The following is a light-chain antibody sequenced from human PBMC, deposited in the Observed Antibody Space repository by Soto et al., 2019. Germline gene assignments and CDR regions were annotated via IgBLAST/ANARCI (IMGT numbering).Light chain of an antibody. V-gene: IGKV1-5*03. Sequence: DIQMTQSPSTLSASVGDRVNITCRASETINGWLAWYQQKPGKAPKLLISRASDLQTGVPTRFSGSGSGTEFTLTISSLQTSDFATDDCQQYNSYFFTCGPGTKVDVK. CDR2: RAS. J-gene: IGKJ3*01. CDR3: QQYNSYFFT. CDR1: ETINGW.